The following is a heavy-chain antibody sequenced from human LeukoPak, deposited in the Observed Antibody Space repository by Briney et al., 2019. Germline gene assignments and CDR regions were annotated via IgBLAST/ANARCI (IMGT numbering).Heavy chain of an antibody. V-gene: IGHV3-21*01. Sequence: PGGSLRLSCAASGFTFSSYSMNWVRQAPGKGLEWVSSISSSSGYIYYADSVKGRFTISRDNAKNSLYLQMNGLRAEDTAVYYCARETREVDYWGQGTLVTVSS. CDR3: ARETREVDY. J-gene: IGHJ4*02. CDR2: ISSSSGYI. CDR1: GFTFSSYS.